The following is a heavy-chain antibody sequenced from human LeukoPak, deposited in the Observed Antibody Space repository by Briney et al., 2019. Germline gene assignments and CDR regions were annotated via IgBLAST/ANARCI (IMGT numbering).Heavy chain of an antibody. CDR2: TYYRSKWYN. CDR3: ARDYRSGLFDP. Sequence: SQTLSLTCAVTGNSVSSNSVAWNWIRQSPSRGLEWLGRTYYRSKWYNDYAVSVKSRITINPDTSKNQFSLQLNSVTPEDTAVYYCARDYRSGLFDPWGRGTLVTVSS. V-gene: IGHV6-1*01. J-gene: IGHJ2*01. CDR1: GNSVSSNSVA. D-gene: IGHD6-19*01.